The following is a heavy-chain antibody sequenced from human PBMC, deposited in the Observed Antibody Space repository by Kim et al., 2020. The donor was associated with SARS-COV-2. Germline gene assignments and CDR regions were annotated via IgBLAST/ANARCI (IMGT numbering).Heavy chain of an antibody. Sequence: GGSLRLSCAASGFTVSSNYMSWVRQAPGKGLEWVSVIYSGGSTYYADSVKGRFTISRDNSKNTLYLQMNSLRAEDTAVYYCARGDYYGSGSYYIYWGQGTLVTVSS. D-gene: IGHD3-10*01. V-gene: IGHV3-53*01. J-gene: IGHJ4*02. CDR1: GFTVSSNY. CDR2: IYSGGST. CDR3: ARGDYYGSGSYYIY.